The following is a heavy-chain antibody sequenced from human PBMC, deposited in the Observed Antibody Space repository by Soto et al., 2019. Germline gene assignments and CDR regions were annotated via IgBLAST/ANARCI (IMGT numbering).Heavy chain of an antibody. J-gene: IGHJ3*02. CDR1: GYTFTSYG. Sequence: ASVKVSCKASGYTFTSYGISWVRQAPGQGLEWMGRISAYNGKTNYAQKLQGRVTMTTDKSTSTAYMELSSLRSEDTAVYYCARDHCSSTSCYGNIWGQGTMVTVSS. CDR2: ISAYNGKT. D-gene: IGHD2-2*01. V-gene: IGHV1-18*01. CDR3: ARDHCSSTSCYGNI.